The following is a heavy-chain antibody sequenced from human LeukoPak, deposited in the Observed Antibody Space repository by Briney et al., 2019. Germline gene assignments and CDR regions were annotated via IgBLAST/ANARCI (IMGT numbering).Heavy chain of an antibody. CDR2: ISSSSSTI. J-gene: IGHJ6*02. CDR1: GFTFSSYS. D-gene: IGHD4-11*01. V-gene: IGHV3-48*01. Sequence: PGGSLRLSCAASGFTFSSYSMNWVRQAPGKGLEWVSYISSSSSTIYYADSVKGRFTISRDNAKNSLCLQMNSLRAEDTAVYYCAKATVTTRDYYYGMDVWGQGTTVTVSS. CDR3: AKATVTTRDYYYGMDV.